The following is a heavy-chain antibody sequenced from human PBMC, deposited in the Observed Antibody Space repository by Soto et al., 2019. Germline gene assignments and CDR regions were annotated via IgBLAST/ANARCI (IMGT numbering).Heavy chain of an antibody. J-gene: IGHJ1*01. Sequence: QVQLVQSGAEVKKPGASVKVSCKASGYTFTTYGMSWVRQAPGQGLDWMGWISTYNGNTKYAERLQGRVTMTTDTTTSTAYMELRSLRFDDTAVYYCARAPTDYYDNSGNYFLDYWGQCTLVTVSS. CDR3: ARAPTDYYDNSGNYFLDY. V-gene: IGHV1-18*01. CDR2: ISTYNGNT. CDR1: GYTFTTYG. D-gene: IGHD3-22*01.